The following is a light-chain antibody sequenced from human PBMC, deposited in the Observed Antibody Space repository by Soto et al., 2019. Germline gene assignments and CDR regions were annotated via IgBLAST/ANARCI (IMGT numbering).Light chain of an antibody. CDR1: QSISSY. V-gene: IGKV1-39*01. J-gene: IGKJ3*01. CDR3: QQYNSTSKT. CDR2: AAS. Sequence: DIQMTQSPSSLSASVGDRVTITCRASQSISSYLNWYQQKPGKAPKLLIYAASTLQSGVPSRFSGSGSGTDFTLTISRLQPEDFATYYCQQYNSTSKTFGPGTKVDIK.